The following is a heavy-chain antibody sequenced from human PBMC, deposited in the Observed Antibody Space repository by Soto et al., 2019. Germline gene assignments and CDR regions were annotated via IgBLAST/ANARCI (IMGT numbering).Heavy chain of an antibody. CDR2: ISGSGSST. J-gene: IGHJ4*02. Sequence: EVQLLESGGGLVQPGGSLRLSCVASGFTFSSCAMTWVRQAPGKGLEWVSVISGSGSSTSSADSVKGRFTISRDNSKNTLYLEMNSLRADDTAVYYCAKLPGIAAAGTFDYWGQGTLVTVSS. D-gene: IGHD6-13*01. V-gene: IGHV3-23*01. CDR3: AKLPGIAAAGTFDY. CDR1: GFTFSSCA.